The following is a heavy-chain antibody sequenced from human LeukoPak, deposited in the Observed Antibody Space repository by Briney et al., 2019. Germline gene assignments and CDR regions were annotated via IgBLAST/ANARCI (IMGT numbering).Heavy chain of an antibody. CDR2: ISANNGDT. Sequence: ASVKVSCKASGYTFTNYGISWVRQAPGQGLEWMGWISANNGDTDYAQKLQGRVTLTTDTSTNTAYMELRSLRSDDRAVYYCARDIAVTNFDYWGQGTLVTVSS. D-gene: IGHD4-17*01. J-gene: IGHJ4*02. CDR1: GYTFTNYG. CDR3: ARDIAVTNFDY. V-gene: IGHV1-18*01.